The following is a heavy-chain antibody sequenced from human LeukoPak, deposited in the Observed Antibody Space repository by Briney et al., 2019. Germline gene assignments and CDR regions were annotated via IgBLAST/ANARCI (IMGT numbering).Heavy chain of an antibody. V-gene: IGHV3-21*01. J-gene: IGHJ4*02. CDR2: ISSSGTYI. CDR1: GFTFNTYN. D-gene: IGHD4-17*01. Sequence: GGSLRLSCAASGFTFNTYNMNWVRQAPGKGLEWVSSISSSGTYIFYADSVKGRSTISRDNAKNSLYLHMNSLRAEDTAVYYCATINGDYDYFDYWGQGTLVTVSS. CDR3: ATINGDYDYFDY.